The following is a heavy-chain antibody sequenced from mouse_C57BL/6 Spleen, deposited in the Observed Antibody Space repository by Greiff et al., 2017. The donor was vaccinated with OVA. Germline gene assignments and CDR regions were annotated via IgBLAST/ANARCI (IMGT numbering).Heavy chain of an antibody. J-gene: IGHJ4*01. CDR2: INPNNGGT. V-gene: IGHV1-26*01. CDR1: GYTFTDYY. CDR3: ARGGSEDAMDY. Sequence: VQLQQSGPELVKPGASVKISCKASGYTFTDYYMNWVKQSHGKSLEWIGDINPNNGGTSYNQKFKGKATLTVDKSSSTAYMELRSLTSEDSAVYYCARGGSEDAMDYWGQGTSVTVSS. D-gene: IGHD1-1*02.